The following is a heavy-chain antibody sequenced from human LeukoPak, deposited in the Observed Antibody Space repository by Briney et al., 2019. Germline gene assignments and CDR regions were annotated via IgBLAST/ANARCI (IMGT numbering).Heavy chain of an antibody. Sequence: ASVKVSCKAPVYSFSRYGISCVRQAPEQGLEWMGWTSADNSNTYYTQKLRGRVTLTTDTSTNTVYMELRSLTSDDTAVDYCARYQGAGPTDLDFDFWGQGNLVTVPS. CDR1: VYSFSRYG. CDR3: ARYQGAGPTDLDFDF. CDR2: TSADNSNT. J-gene: IGHJ4*02. V-gene: IGHV1-18*01.